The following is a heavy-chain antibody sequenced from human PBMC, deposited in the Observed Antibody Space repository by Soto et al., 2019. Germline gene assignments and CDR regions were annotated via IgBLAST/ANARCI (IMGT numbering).Heavy chain of an antibody. CDR2: INPSGGST. Sequence: ASVKVSCKASGYTFTSYYMHWVRQAPGQGLEWMGIINPSGGSTSYAQKFQGRVTMTRDTSTSTVYMEPSSLRSEETAVYYCARDPYYPSTGYWDFDYWGQGTLVTVSS. J-gene: IGHJ4*02. CDR3: ARDPYYPSTGYWDFDY. D-gene: IGHD3-9*01. V-gene: IGHV1-46*01. CDR1: GYTFTSYY.